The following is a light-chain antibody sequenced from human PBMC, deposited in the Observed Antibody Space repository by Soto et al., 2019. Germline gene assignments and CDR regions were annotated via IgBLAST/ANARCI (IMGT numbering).Light chain of an antibody. CDR2: DTY. Sequence: DIVLTQSPVTLSLSPGDRATLSCRASQSVSSSLAWYQQKPGQAPRLLIYDTYNRATGIPARFSGSGSGTDFTLTISSLEPEDFAVYYCQQRSNWPPVTCGPGTKVDIK. J-gene: IGKJ3*01. CDR3: QQRSNWPPVT. CDR1: QSVSSS. V-gene: IGKV3-11*01.